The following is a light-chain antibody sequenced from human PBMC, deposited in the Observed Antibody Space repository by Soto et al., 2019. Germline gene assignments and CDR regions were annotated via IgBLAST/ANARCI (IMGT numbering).Light chain of an antibody. J-gene: IGLJ1*01. CDR2: GVS. V-gene: IGLV2-11*01. Sequence: VLTQPRSVSESPGQSVTISCTGTSSDVGGYDYLSWYQQHPGKAPKLLIYGVSERPSGVPDRFSGSKSGSTASLTISGLQAGDEADYYGCSYSDTYTYVFGTGTKVPVL. CDR1: SSDVGGYDY. CDR3: CSYSDTYTYV.